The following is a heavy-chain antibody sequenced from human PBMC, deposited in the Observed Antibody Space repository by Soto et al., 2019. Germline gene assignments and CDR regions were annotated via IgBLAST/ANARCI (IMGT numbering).Heavy chain of an antibody. CDR1: GYSFTRYW. CDR3: ARWGDYYGPGILYYYYGMDV. Sequence: PGESLTISCTSSGYSFTRYWIGWVRQMPGKGLEWMGIIYPGDSDTRYSPSFQGQVTISADKSISTAYLQWSSLKASDTAMYYCARWGDYYGPGILYYYYGMDVWGQGTTVTVSS. V-gene: IGHV5-51*01. D-gene: IGHD3-10*01. J-gene: IGHJ6*02. CDR2: IYPGDSDT.